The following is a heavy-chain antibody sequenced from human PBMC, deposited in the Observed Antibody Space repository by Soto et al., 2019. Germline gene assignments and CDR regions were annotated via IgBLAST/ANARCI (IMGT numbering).Heavy chain of an antibody. CDR2: ISSSSSYI. V-gene: IGHV3-21*01. J-gene: IGHJ4*02. CDR1: GFTFSSYS. D-gene: IGHD5-12*01. Sequence: GSLRLSCAASGFTFSSYSMNWVRQAPGKGLEWVSSISSSSSYIYYADSVKGRFTISRDNAKNSLYLQMNSLRAEDTAVYYCASGSIMATPMVYWGQGTLVTVSS. CDR3: ASGSIMATPMVY.